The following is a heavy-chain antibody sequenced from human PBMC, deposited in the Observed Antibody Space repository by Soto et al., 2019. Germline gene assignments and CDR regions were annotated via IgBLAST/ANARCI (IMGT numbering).Heavy chain of an antibody. J-gene: IGHJ4*02. CDR3: VKDLPDPNSGYDSFDY. CDR1: GFTFSSYG. V-gene: IGHV3-21*01. D-gene: IGHD5-12*01. Sequence: PGGSVRLACAASGFTFSSYGMNWVRQAPGKGLEWVSSISSSSSYIYYADSVKGRFTISRDNAKNSLYLQMNSLRAEDTAVYYCVKDLPDPNSGYDSFDYWGQGT. CDR2: ISSSSSYI.